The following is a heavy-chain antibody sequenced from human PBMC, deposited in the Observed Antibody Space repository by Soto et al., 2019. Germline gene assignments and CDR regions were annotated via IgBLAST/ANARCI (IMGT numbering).Heavy chain of an antibody. D-gene: IGHD2-8*02. J-gene: IGHJ4*02. CDR1: GGSLTTGICY. V-gene: IGHV4-31*03. Sequence: SETLSLTCSVSGGSLTTGICYWSWIRQNAGEGLEWIGNIFPSGRSHFNPSFKSRSQLFVDTSKNQFSLRLDSVTAADTALYRCSRTGGGRGYFDSCGLGFLVTVS. CDR3: SRTGGGRGYFDS. CDR2: IFPSGRS.